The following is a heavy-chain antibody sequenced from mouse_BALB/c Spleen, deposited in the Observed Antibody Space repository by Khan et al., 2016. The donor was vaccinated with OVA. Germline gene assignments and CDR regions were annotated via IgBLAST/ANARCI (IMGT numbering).Heavy chain of an antibody. Sequence: QVQLKQSGAELVKPGASVRLSCKASGYTFTNYYLYWVKQRPGHGLEWIGDINPSNGGTNFNEKFKNKVTLTVDKSSSTAYMQLSSLTSEDSAVYYCSRSGYGTFAYWGQETLVTVSA. J-gene: IGHJ3*01. D-gene: IGHD2-1*01. CDR3: SRSGYGTFAY. V-gene: IGHV1S81*02. CDR2: INPSNGGT. CDR1: GYTFTNYY.